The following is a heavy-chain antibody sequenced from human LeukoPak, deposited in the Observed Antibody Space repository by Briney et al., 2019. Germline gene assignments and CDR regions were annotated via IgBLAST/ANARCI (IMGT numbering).Heavy chain of an antibody. V-gene: IGHV4-59*01. J-gene: IGHJ4*02. CDR1: GGSISSYY. D-gene: IGHD2-2*01. CDR3: ARDRRTYCSSTSCYHPFDY. Sequence: PSETLSLTCTVSGGSISSYYWSSIRQPPGKGLEWVGYIYYSGSTNYNTSLKSRVTISVDNTKNHFSLKLTSVTAADTAVYYCARDRRTYCSSTSCYHPFDYWGQGTLVTVSS. CDR2: IYYSGST.